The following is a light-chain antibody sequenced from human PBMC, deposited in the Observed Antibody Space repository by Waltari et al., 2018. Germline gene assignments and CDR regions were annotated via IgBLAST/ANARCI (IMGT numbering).Light chain of an antibody. J-gene: IGLJ3*02. CDR3: ATWDSSLRAEV. V-gene: IGLV1-51*02. Sequence: QSVLTQPPSVSAAPGQRVTISCSGSSSDIGDNYVSWYQQLPGTATQLLVYENDNLPSEIPDRFSASKSGTSATLAITGLQTGDEADYYCATWDSSLRAEVFGGGTKLTVL. CDR2: END. CDR1: SSDIGDNY.